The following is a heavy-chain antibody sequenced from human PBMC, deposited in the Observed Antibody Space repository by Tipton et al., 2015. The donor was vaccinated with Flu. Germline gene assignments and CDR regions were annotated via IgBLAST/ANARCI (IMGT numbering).Heavy chain of an antibody. J-gene: IGHJ3*01. V-gene: IGHV1-46*01. Sequence: QVQLVQSGAEVKTPGASVKVSCKASGYTFTSYNMHWVRQAPGQGLEWMGIIYPAGGGISYAQKFQGRVIMTRDRSTGTVHMELSTLRSDDTAMYYCARDKGGGTYTFDVWGQVTMVTVSS. CDR3: ARDKGGGTYTFDV. CDR1: GYTFTSYN. CDR2: IYPAGGGI. D-gene: IGHD1-1*01.